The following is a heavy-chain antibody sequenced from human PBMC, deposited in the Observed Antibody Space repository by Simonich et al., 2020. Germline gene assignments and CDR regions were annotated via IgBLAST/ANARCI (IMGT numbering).Heavy chain of an antibody. CDR2: INHSGST. Sequence: QVQLQQWGAGLLKPSETLSLTCAVYGGSFSVYYWSWIRQPPGNGLEWIGEINHSGSTNYNTSLKSRVTISVDTSKNQFSLKLSSVTAADTAVYYCARGKGWKNAFDIWGQGTMVTVSS. CDR3: ARGKGWKNAFDI. D-gene: IGHD1-1*01. V-gene: IGHV4-34*01. CDR1: GGSFSVYY. J-gene: IGHJ3*02.